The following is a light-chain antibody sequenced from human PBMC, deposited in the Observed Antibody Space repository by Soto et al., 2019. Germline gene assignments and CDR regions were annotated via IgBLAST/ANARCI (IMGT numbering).Light chain of an antibody. CDR1: QSISSY. V-gene: IGKV3-11*01. CDR2: DAS. Sequence: EIVLTQSPATLSLSPGERATLSCRASQSISSYLTWYQQKPGQAPRLLIYDASHRATGIPARFSGSGSGTDFSLTISRLGPEEFAVYYCQQRSNWPLTFGGGTKVEIK. CDR3: QQRSNWPLT. J-gene: IGKJ4*02.